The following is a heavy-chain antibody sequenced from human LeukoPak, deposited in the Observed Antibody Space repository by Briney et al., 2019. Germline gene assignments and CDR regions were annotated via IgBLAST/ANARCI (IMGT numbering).Heavy chain of an antibody. J-gene: IGHJ4*02. CDR3: ALEIRSGGVLDY. V-gene: IGHV3-21*01. Sequence: GGSLRLSCAASGFTFSSYSMNWVRQAPGKGLEWVSSISSSSSYIYYADSVKGRFTISRDNAKNSLYLQMNSLRAEDTAVYYCALEIRSGGVLDYWGQGTLVTVSS. CDR1: GFTFSSYS. CDR2: ISSSSSYI. D-gene: IGHD2-15*01.